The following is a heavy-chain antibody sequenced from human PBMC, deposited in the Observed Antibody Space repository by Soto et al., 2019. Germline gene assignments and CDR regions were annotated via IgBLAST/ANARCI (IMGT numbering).Heavy chain of an antibody. D-gene: IGHD5-18*01. CDR2: ISSIGYR. V-gene: IGHV3-21*01. CDR1: GFTCSSDS. CDR3: ARDPGGIKLWSYPDY. J-gene: IGHJ4*02. Sequence: GGSLTLSWAAAGFTCSSDSMSWGRQAGGGVVELVGSISSIGYRYYADSVKGRFTISRDNSKNSLYLQMNSLRAGDTAVYYCARDPGGIKLWSYPDYWGQGTLVTVSS.